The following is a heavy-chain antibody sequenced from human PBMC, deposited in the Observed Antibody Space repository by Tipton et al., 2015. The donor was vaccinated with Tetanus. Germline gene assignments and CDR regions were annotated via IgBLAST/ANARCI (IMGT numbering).Heavy chain of an antibody. J-gene: IGHJ6*03. V-gene: IGHV4-59*01. CDR3: ARSEQQLVRGYYYYSYMDV. Sequence: TLSLTCTVSGGSISSYYWSWIRQPPGKGLEWIGYIYYSGSTNYNPSLKSRVTISVDTSKNQFSLKLGSVTAADTAVYYCARSEQQLVRGYYYYSYMDVWGKGTTVTVSS. D-gene: IGHD6-13*01. CDR1: GGSISSYY. CDR2: IYYSGST.